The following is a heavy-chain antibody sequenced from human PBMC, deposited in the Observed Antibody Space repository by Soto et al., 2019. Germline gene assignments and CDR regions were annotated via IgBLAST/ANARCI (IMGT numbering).Heavy chain of an antibody. CDR1: GYTFTSYY. D-gene: IGHD5-18*01. V-gene: IGHV1-46*03. CDR3: ARVYPSDTRYGYVGNNWFDP. CDR2: INPSGGST. J-gene: IGHJ5*02. Sequence: QVQLVQSGAEVKKPGASVKVSCKASGYTFTSYYMHWVRQAPGQGLEWMGIINPSGGSTSYAQKFQGRVTMTRDTSTSTVYMVLSSLRSEDTAVYYCARVYPSDTRYGYVGNNWFDPWGQGTLVTVSS.